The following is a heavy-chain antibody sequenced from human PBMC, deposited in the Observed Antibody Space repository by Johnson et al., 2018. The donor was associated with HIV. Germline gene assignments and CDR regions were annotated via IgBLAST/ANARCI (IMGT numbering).Heavy chain of an antibody. V-gene: IGHV3-66*01. CDR3: ARGCRDGYPCDVFDV. CDR2: INSGGDT. D-gene: IGHD5-24*01. J-gene: IGHJ3*01. Sequence: MQLVESGGGLVQPGGSLRLSCAASRLPVSGYYMTWVRQGPGKGLEWVSVINSGGDTYYADSVTGRFTISRDNSKNTLYLQMNSLRVEDTAVYLCARGCRDGYPCDVFDVWGQGTRVTVSS. CDR1: RLPVSGYY.